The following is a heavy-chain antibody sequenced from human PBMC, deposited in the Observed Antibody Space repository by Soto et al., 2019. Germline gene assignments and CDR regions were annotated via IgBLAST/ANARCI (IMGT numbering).Heavy chain of an antibody. Sequence: GGPLRLSCAASGFTFSSYGMNWVRQAPGKGLEWVANINHDGSGKYYADSVKGRFTISRDNAKNSLYLQMNSLRAEDTAVYYCAREEIVVVVAANQAFDIWGPGTMVTVSS. CDR3: AREEIVVVVAANQAFDI. CDR2: INHDGSGK. V-gene: IGHV3-7*01. CDR1: GFTFSSYG. D-gene: IGHD2-15*01. J-gene: IGHJ3*02.